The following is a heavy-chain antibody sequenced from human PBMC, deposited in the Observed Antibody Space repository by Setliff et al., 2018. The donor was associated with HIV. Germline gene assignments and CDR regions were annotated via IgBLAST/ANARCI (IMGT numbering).Heavy chain of an antibody. CDR1: RGTFSSFA. V-gene: IGHV1-69*13. D-gene: IGHD6-19*01. CDR3: ARDGLLVAGIRFDY. Sequence: SVKVSCKTSRGTFSSFALSWVRQAPGQGLEWMGGIIPTIGTSNYAQKFQGRVTITADESMTTAYMELSGLKYEDTAVYYCARDGLLVAGIRFDYWGQGTLVTVSS. CDR2: IIPTIGTS. J-gene: IGHJ4*02.